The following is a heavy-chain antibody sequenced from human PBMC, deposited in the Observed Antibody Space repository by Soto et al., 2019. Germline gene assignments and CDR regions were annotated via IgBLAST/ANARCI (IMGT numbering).Heavy chain of an antibody. D-gene: IGHD2-2*03. J-gene: IGHJ5*02. CDR3: SRLTGYCSSTSFWGNWFDP. CDR1: GYTFTSYY. CDR2: INPSGGST. V-gene: IGHV1-46*03. Sequence: ASVKVSCKASGYTFTSYYMHWVRQAPGQGLEWMGIINPSGGSTSYAQKFQGRVTMTRDTSTSTVYMELSSLRSEDTAVYYCSRLTGYCSSTSFWGNWFDPWGQGTLVTVSS.